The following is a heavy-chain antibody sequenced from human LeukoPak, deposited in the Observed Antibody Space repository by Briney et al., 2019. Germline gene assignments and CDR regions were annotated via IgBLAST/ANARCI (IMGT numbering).Heavy chain of an antibody. CDR3: AKGKRGYSGYGTDF. CDR2: ISGSGGST. Sequence: GGSLRLPCAASGFTFSSYAMSWVRQAPGKGLEWVSAISGSGGSTYYADSVKGRFTISRDNSKNTLYLQMNSLRAEDTAVYYCAKGKRGYSGYGTDFWGQGTLVTVSS. V-gene: IGHV3-23*01. J-gene: IGHJ4*02. CDR1: GFTFSSYA. D-gene: IGHD5-12*01.